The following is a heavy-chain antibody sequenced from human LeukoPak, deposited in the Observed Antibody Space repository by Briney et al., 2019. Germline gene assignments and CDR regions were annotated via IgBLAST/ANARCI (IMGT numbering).Heavy chain of an antibody. D-gene: IGHD3-22*01. V-gene: IGHV4-59*01. CDR3: ARQSISGSSLSYFDY. Sequence: SETLSLTCTVSGGSISSYYWSCMREPPGKELEGSGNIYDSGSTNYKHSLQSRLTISVDTSKNQCSLKLSSVTAADTAVYYCARQSISGSSLSYFDYWGQGTLVNVSS. CDR2: IYDSGST. CDR1: GGSISSYY. J-gene: IGHJ4*02.